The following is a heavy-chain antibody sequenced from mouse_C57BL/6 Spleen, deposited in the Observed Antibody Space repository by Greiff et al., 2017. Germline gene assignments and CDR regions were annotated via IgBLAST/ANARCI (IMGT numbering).Heavy chain of an antibody. CDR2: IDPSDSYT. CDR3: ARDYGSSYGWFAY. Sequence: QVHVKQPGAELVMPGASVKLSCKASGYTFTSYWMHWVKQRPGQGLEWIGEIDPSDSYTNYNQKFKGKSTLTVDKSSSTAYMQLSSLTSEDSAVYYCARDYGSSYGWFAYWGQGTLVTVSA. V-gene: IGHV1-69*01. CDR1: GYTFTSYW. D-gene: IGHD1-1*01. J-gene: IGHJ3*01.